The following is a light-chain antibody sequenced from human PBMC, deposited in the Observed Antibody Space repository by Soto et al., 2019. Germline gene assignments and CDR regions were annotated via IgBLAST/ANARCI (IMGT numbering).Light chain of an antibody. CDR1: QSVSSY. J-gene: IGKJ4*01. Sequence: EIVLTQSPATLSLSPGEIATLSCRASQSVSSYSAWYQQKPGQAPRLLIYDASNRATGIPARFSGSGSGTDFTLTISSLEPEDFAVYYCQQRSNWLALTFGGGTKVEIK. V-gene: IGKV3-11*01. CDR3: QQRSNWLALT. CDR2: DAS.